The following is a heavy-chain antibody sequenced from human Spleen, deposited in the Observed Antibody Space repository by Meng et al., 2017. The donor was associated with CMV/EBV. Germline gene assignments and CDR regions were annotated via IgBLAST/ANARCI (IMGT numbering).Heavy chain of an antibody. CDR1: GGSISSGDYY. Sequence: QGQRQEAGPGLVKPSQTLSLTCPVPGGSISSGDYYWSWIRQPPGKGLEWIGYIYYSGSTYYNPSLKSRVTISVDTSKNQFSLKLSSVTAADTAVYYCARAAIADTFDYWGQGTLVTVSS. J-gene: IGHJ4*02. CDR2: IYYSGST. D-gene: IGHD6-13*01. CDR3: ARAAIADTFDY. V-gene: IGHV4-30-4*08.